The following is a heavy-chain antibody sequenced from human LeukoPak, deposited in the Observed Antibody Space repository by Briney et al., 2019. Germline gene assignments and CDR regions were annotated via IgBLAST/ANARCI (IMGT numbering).Heavy chain of an antibody. D-gene: IGHD3-10*01. J-gene: IGHJ4*02. CDR2: IRSDGSNK. Sequence: LSGGSLRLSCAASGFTFSQNGMHWVRQAPGKGLEWVAFIRSDGSNKYYTDSVKGRFTISRDESKNTLYLQMNSLRAEDSAVYYCAKDLGTLISGTYYYYFDYWGQGTLVTVSS. V-gene: IGHV3-30*02. CDR3: AKDLGTLISGTYYYYFDY. CDR1: GFTFSQNG.